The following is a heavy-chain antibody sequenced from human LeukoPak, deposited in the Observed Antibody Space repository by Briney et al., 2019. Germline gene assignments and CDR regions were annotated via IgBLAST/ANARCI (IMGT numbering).Heavy chain of an antibody. D-gene: IGHD6-13*01. V-gene: IGHV4-59*01. CDR2: IYYSGGT. Sequence: SETLSLTCTVSGGSISSYHWSWVRQPPGKGLEWIGYIYYSGGTNYNPSLKSRVTISVDTSKNQFSLKLSSVTAADTAVYYCAMGVAAAGKGDYYYYMDVWGKGTTVTVSS. CDR1: GGSISSYH. CDR3: AMGVAAAGKGDYYYYMDV. J-gene: IGHJ6*03.